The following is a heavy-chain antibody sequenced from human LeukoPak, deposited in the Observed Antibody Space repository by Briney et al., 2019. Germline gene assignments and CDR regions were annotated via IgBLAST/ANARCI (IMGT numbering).Heavy chain of an antibody. J-gene: IGHJ1*01. CDR1: GGSFSGYY. V-gene: IGHV4-34*01. Sequence: PSETLSLTCAVYGGSFSGYYWSWIRQPPGKGLEWIGEINHSGSTNYHPSLKSRITISVDTSKKQFSLKLTSVTAADTAVYYCARALTTPTHWGQGTLVTVSS. CDR3: ARALTTPTH. CDR2: INHSGST. D-gene: IGHD4-17*01.